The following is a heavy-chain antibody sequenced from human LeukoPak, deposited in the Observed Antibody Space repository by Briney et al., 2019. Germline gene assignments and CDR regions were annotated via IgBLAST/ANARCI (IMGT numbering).Heavy chain of an antibody. CDR3: AQDSYYYYIDV. CDR2: IGYDGSNK. CDR1: GFTFRSYG. Sequence: GGSLRLSCAASGFTFRSYGMHRVRQAPGKVLEWVTFIGYDGSNKYYTDSVKGRFTISRDNSKNTLYLQMNSLRAEDTAIYYCAQDSYYYYIDVWGKGTTVTVSS. J-gene: IGHJ6*03. V-gene: IGHV3-30*02.